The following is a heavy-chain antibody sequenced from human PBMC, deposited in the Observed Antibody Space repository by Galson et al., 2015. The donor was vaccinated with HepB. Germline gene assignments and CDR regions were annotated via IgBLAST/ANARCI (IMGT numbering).Heavy chain of an antibody. D-gene: IGHD6-13*01. V-gene: IGHV3-23*01. CDR1: GFTFSSYG. Sequence: SLRLSCAVSGFTFSSYGMSWVRQAPGKGLEWVASIRNSGESTYYVDSVKGRFTISRDNSNNRLYLQINSLTAEDTAVYYCAKEYYSGHWFYLFFDYWGQGTLVTVSS. CDR2: IRNSGEST. J-gene: IGHJ4*02. CDR3: AKEYYSGHWFYLFFDY.